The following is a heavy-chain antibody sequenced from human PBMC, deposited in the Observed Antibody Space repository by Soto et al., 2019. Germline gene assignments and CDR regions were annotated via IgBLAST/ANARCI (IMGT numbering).Heavy chain of an antibody. CDR2: IIPSFGTA. Sequence: QVQLVQSGAEVKKPGSSVKVSCKASGGTFSSYAISWMRQAPGQGLEWMGGIIPSFGTANYAQKFPGRVTITADISTSTAYMERSSLRSEDTAVYYCAYEFFVASDYWGQGTLVTVSS. J-gene: IGHJ4*02. CDR3: AYEFFVASDY. CDR1: GGTFSSYA. V-gene: IGHV1-69*06. D-gene: IGHD3-3*01.